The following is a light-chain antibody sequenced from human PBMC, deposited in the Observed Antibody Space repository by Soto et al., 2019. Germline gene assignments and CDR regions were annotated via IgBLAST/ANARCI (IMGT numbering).Light chain of an antibody. CDR3: HQYGNWPRT. CDR1: QSVDIN. J-gene: IGKJ1*01. Sequence: TNSAVAVSVSPGARVTLSCRASQSVDINLAWYQQRAGQAPRLLVYGASTKATDMPGRFSGRGSGTEFTLTINNLQSEDFAVYYCHQYGNWPRTFGQGTKAAIK. V-gene: IGKV3-15*01. CDR2: GAS.